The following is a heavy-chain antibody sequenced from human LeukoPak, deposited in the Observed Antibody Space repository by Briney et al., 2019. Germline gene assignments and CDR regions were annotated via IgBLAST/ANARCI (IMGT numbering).Heavy chain of an antibody. D-gene: IGHD3-22*01. CDR1: GGTFSSYA. Sequence: WASVKVSCKASGGTFSSYAISWVRQAPGQGLEWMGGIIPIFGTANYAQKFQGRVTITADKSTSTAYMELSSLRSEDTAVYYCARDYPNYYDSSGVTWGQGTLVTVSS. CDR3: ARDYPNYYDSSGVT. CDR2: IIPIFGTA. V-gene: IGHV1-69*06. J-gene: IGHJ5*02.